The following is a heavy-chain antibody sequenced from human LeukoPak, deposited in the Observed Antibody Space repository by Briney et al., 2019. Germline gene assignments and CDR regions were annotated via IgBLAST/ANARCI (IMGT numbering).Heavy chain of an antibody. CDR2: INHSGST. Sequence: SETLSLTCAVYGGSFSGYYWSWIRQPPGKGLEWIGEINHSGSTNYNPSLKSRVTISVDTSKNQFSLKLSSVTAADTAVYYCARSSGKWSGDYYYHYMDVWGRGTTVTISS. J-gene: IGHJ6*03. CDR1: GGSFSGYY. D-gene: IGHD3-3*01. CDR3: ARSSGKWSGDYYYHYMDV. V-gene: IGHV4-34*01.